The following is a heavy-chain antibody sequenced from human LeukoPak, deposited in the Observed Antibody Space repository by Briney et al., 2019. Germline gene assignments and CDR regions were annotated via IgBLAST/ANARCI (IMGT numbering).Heavy chain of an antibody. J-gene: IGHJ4*02. Sequence: SETLSLTCAVYGGSFSGYYWSWIRQPPGKGLEWIGEINHSGSTNYNPSLKSRVTISVDTSKNQFSLKLSSVTAADTAVYFCARRSDPGDFDYWGQGTLVTVSS. D-gene: IGHD2-21*02. CDR1: GGSFSGYY. V-gene: IGHV4-34*01. CDR2: INHSGST. CDR3: ARRSDPGDFDY.